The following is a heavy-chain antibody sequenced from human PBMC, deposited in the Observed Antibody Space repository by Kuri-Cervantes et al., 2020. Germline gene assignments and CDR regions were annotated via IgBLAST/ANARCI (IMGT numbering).Heavy chain of an antibody. J-gene: IGHJ4*02. V-gene: IGHV4-34*01. Sequence: GSLRFSCAVYGGSFSGYYWSWIRQPPGKGLEWIGEINRSGSTNYNPSLKSRVTISVDTSKNQFSLKLSSATAADTAVFYCVRDRGSGWYGLDYWGQGTLVTVSS. D-gene: IGHD6-19*01. CDR1: GGSFSGYY. CDR2: INRSGST. CDR3: VRDRGSGWYGLDY.